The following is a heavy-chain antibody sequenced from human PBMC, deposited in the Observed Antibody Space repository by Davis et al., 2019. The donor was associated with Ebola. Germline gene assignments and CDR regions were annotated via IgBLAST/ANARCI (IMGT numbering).Heavy chain of an antibody. CDR2: INHSGST. CDR3: ARDAAVAGTDDAFDI. Sequence: PSETLSLTCAVYGGSFSGYYWSWIRQPPGKGLEWIGEINHSGSTNYNPSLKSRVTISVDTSKNQFSLKLSSVTAADTAVYYCARDAAVAGTDDAFDIWGQGTMVTVSS. D-gene: IGHD6-19*01. CDR1: GGSFSGYY. J-gene: IGHJ3*02. V-gene: IGHV4-34*01.